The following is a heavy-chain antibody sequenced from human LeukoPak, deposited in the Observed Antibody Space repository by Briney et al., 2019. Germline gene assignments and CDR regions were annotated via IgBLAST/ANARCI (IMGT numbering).Heavy chain of an antibody. CDR1: GYTFTGYY. V-gene: IGHV1-2*02. CDR3: ARPMTTLSMTHYYYGMDV. CDR2: INPNSGGT. J-gene: IGHJ6*02. Sequence: ASVKVSCKASGYTFTGYYMHWVRQAPGQGLEWMGWINPNSGGTNYVQKFQGRVTMTRDTSISTAYMELSRLRSDDTAVYYCARPMTTLSMTHYYYGMDVWGQGTTVTVSS. D-gene: IGHD4-11*01.